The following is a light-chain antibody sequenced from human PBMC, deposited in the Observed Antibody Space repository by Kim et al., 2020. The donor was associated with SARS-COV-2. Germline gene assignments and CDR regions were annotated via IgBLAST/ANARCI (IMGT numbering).Light chain of an antibody. CDR2: YDS. Sequence: APRKTARSTCGGNNLGSKTVHWCQQKPGQAPVLVIYYDSDRPSGIPERFSGSNSGNTATLTISRVEAGDEADYYCQVWDISSDHPVFGGGTQLTVL. J-gene: IGLJ3*02. CDR1: NLGSKT. CDR3: QVWDISSDHPV. V-gene: IGLV3-21*04.